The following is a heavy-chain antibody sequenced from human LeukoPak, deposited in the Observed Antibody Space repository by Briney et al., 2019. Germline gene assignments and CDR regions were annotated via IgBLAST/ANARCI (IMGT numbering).Heavy chain of an antibody. CDR3: ARSVVTFYWYFDL. V-gene: IGHV4-59*01. J-gene: IGHJ2*01. CDR2: IYYSGST. D-gene: IGHD4-23*01. CDR1: GGSIRGYY. Sequence: PSETLSLTCTVSGGSIRGYYYNWIRQPPGKGLEWIGYIYYSGSTNYNPSLKSRVTISLDTSKNRFSLKLSSVTTADTAVYYCARSVVTFYWYFDLWGRGTLVTVSS.